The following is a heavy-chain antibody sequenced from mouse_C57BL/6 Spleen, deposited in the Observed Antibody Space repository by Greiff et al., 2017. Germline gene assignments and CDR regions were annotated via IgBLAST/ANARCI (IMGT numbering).Heavy chain of an antibody. Sequence: EVMLVESEGGLVQPGSSMKLSCTASGFTFSDYYMAWVRQVPEKGLEWVANINYDGSSTYYLDSLKSRFIISRDNAKNILYLQMSSLKSEDTATYYCARGLPGYFDVWGTGTTVTVSS. V-gene: IGHV5-16*01. CDR2: INYDGSST. CDR1: GFTFSDYY. D-gene: IGHD5-5*01. CDR3: ARGLPGYFDV. J-gene: IGHJ1*03.